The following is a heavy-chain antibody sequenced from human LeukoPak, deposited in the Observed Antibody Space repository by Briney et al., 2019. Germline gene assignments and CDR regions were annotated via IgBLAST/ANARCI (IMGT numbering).Heavy chain of an antibody. D-gene: IGHD5-12*01. Sequence: SQTLSLPCAISGASVSSKSDTWNWIRPSPSRGLEWLGRTYYRSKWYYEYAVSVKTRITINPDTSRNHFSLQLNSVTPEDTAVYYCARSNSGHFDYWGQGALVTVSS. CDR1: GASVSSKSDT. CDR2: TYYRSKWYY. V-gene: IGHV6-1*01. CDR3: ARSNSGHFDY. J-gene: IGHJ4*02.